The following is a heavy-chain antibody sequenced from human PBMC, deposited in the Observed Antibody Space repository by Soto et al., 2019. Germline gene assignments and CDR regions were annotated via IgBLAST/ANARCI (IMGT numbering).Heavy chain of an antibody. Sequence: SETLSLTCTVSGGSTISYYWSWIRQPPGRGLEWIGFIYYAGSTKYNPSLKSRVTISVDTSKNQFSLKLSSVTAADTAVYYCARFATYYYDSSGYYPTGWFDPWGQGTLVTVSS. CDR3: ARFATYYYDSSGYYPTGWFDP. J-gene: IGHJ5*02. V-gene: IGHV4-59*08. CDR2: IYYAGST. CDR1: GGSTISYY. D-gene: IGHD3-22*01.